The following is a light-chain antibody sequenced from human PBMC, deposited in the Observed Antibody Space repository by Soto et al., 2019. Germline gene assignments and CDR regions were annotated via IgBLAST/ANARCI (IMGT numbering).Light chain of an antibody. CDR3: GSYTSSSTPYV. V-gene: IGLV2-14*03. Sequence: QSVLTQPASVSGSPGQSITISCTGTSSDVGAYDFVSWYQQHPDKAPKLMIYDVTYRPSGVSNRFSGSKSDNTASLTISGLQADDEADYYCGSYTSSSTPYVFGTGTKVTVL. J-gene: IGLJ1*01. CDR2: DVT. CDR1: SSDVGAYDF.